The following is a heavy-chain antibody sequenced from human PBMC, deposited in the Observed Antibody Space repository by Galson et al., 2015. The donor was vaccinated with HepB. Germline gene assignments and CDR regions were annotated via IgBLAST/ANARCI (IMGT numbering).Heavy chain of an antibody. J-gene: IGHJ4*02. Sequence: SLRLSCAASGFTFSSYAMHWVRQAPGKGLEWVAVISYDGSNKYYADSVKGRFTISRDNSKNTLYLQMNSLRAEDTAVYYCAREGVGYYDSSLDYWGQGTLVTVSP. D-gene: IGHD3-22*01. CDR3: AREGVGYYDSSLDY. CDR1: GFTFSSYA. CDR2: ISYDGSNK. V-gene: IGHV3-30*04.